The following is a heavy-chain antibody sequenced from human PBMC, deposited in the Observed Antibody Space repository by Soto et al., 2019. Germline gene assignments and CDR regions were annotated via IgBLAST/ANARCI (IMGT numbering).Heavy chain of an antibody. D-gene: IGHD6-13*01. V-gene: IGHV3-23*01. J-gene: IGHJ4*02. CDR1: GYTFSTYD. Sequence: EVQLLESGGGLVQPGGSLRLSCAASGYTFSTYDMSWVRQAPGKGLEWVSSISNSGGTTYYADSVKGQFTISRDNSKNMLYVKLNSLSAEDTAVYYGENGPSWFSDYWGQGTLVTVSS. CDR2: ISNSGGTT. CDR3: ENGPSWFSDY.